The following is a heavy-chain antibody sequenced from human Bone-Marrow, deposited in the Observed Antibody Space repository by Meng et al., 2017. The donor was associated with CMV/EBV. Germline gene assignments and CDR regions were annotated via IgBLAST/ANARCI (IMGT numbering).Heavy chain of an antibody. V-gene: IGHV4-39*07. CDR1: GGSISSSGYY. Sequence: SETLSLTSTVPGGSISSSGYYWGWIRQPPGRGLEWIGSMYYSGSTYYSPSLKSRLTMLIDTSKNQFSLKLSSLTAADTAIFYCATTYHFRTFDPWGQGTLVTVSS. CDR3: ATTYHFRTFDP. CDR2: MYYSGST. J-gene: IGHJ5*02. D-gene: IGHD3-3*01.